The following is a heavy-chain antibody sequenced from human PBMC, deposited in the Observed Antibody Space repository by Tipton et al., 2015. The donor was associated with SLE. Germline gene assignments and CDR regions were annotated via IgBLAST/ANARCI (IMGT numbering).Heavy chain of an antibody. V-gene: IGHV4-61*02. Sequence: TLSLTCTVSGGSLSGDTYYWSWIRQPAGEGLEWIGRIFTSGNTNYNPSLKSRVTISVDTSKNQFSLELSSVTAADTAVYYCARVLGVVKSYYMDVWGKGTTVTVSS. CDR2: IFTSGNT. CDR1: GGSLSGDTYY. J-gene: IGHJ6*03. D-gene: IGHD3-3*01. CDR3: ARVLGVVKSYYMDV.